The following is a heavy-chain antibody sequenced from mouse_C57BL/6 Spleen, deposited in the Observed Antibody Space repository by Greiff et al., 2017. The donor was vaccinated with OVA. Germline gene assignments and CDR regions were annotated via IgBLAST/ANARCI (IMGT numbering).Heavy chain of an antibody. V-gene: IGHV1-80*01. J-gene: IGHJ1*03. D-gene: IGHD1-1*01. CDR2: IYPGDGDT. CDR3: ARTVATRYFDV. CDR1: GYAFSSYW. Sequence: VQLQQPGAELVKPGASVKISCKASGYAFSSYWMNWVKQRPGKGLEWIGQIYPGDGDTNYNGKFKGKATLTADKSSSTAYMQLSSLTSEDSAVYFCARTVATRYFDVWGTGTTVTVSS.